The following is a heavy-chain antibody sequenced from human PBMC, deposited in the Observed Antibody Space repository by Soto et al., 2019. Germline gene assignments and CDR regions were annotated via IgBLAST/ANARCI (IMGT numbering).Heavy chain of an antibody. CDR3: ARDLGYGLGSNCCYFDY. CDR2: ITSSSSST. D-gene: IGHD3-10*01. V-gene: IGHV3-48*02. Sequence: EVQLVQSGGGLVQPGGSLRLSCRASGFTFSTYAMDWVRQAPGKGLEGISYITSSSSSTYYADSVKGRFTISRDNAKNSLYLQMDTLRDEDTAIYYCARDLGYGLGSNCCYFDYWGQGTLVTVSS. J-gene: IGHJ4*02. CDR1: GFTFSTYA.